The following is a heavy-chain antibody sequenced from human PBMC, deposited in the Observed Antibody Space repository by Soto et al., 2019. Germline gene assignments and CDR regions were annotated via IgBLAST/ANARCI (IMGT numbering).Heavy chain of an antibody. J-gene: IGHJ4*02. Sequence: QVQLQESGPGLVKPSETLSLTCTVSGGSISSYYWSWIRQPPGKGLEWIGYIYYSGSTNYNPSRKWGFTRGVDTSKNQYSLMPSSVTAADTAVYYCARRWGRTFDYWGQGTLVTVSS. CDR3: ARRWGRTFDY. D-gene: IGHD7-27*01. CDR2: IYYSGST. V-gene: IGHV4-59*08. CDR1: GGSISSYY.